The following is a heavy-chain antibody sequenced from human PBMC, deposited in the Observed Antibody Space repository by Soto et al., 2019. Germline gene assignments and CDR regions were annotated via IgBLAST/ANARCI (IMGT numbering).Heavy chain of an antibody. CDR2: INPNSGGT. CDR3: ATAYGDYFYFDY. J-gene: IGHJ4*02. D-gene: IGHD4-17*01. CDR1: GYTFTGYY. V-gene: IGHV1-2*04. Sequence: GASVKVSCKASGYTFTGYYMHWVRQAPGQGLEWMGWINPNSGGTNYAQKFQGWVTMTRDTSIGTAYMELSRLRSDDTAVYYCATAYGDYFYFDYWGQGTLVTVSS.